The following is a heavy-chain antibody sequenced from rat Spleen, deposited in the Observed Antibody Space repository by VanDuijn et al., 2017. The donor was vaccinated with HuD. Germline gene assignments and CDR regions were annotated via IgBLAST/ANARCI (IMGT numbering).Heavy chain of an antibody. CDR3: VRLYNNHGYWYFDL. D-gene: IGHD1-5*01. Sequence: EVQLVESGGGLVQPGRSLKLSCVASGFTFNKYWMTWIRQAPRKGLEWVASIINTGDSTYYPDSVKGRFTISRDNAKSTLYLQMHSLGSEDTATYYCVRLYNNHGYWYFDLWGPGTMVTVSS. CDR1: GFTFNKYW. J-gene: IGHJ1*01. V-gene: IGHV5-31*01. CDR2: IINTGDST.